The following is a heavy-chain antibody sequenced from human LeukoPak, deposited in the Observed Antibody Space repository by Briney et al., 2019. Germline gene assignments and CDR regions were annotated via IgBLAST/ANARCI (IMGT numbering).Heavy chain of an antibody. Sequence: PGRSLRLSCAASGFTFSSYAMHWVRQAPGKGLEWAAVISYDGSNKYYADSVKGRFTISRDNSKNTLYLQMNSLRAEDTAVYYRARVEYGEIAHYLDLWGRGTLVTVSS. CDR1: GFTFSSYA. CDR2: ISYDGSNK. CDR3: ARVEYGEIAHYLDL. V-gene: IGHV3-30-3*01. J-gene: IGHJ2*01. D-gene: IGHD4-17*01.